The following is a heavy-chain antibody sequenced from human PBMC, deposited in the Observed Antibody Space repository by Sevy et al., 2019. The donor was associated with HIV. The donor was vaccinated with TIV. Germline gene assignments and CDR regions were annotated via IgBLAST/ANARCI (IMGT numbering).Heavy chain of an antibody. CDR1: GYNFTPYW. V-gene: IGHV3-21*01. J-gene: IGHJ4*02. D-gene: IGHD6-19*01. CDR3: ARGASSGWDYFDY. Sequence: GESLKISCKGSGYNFTPYWIGWVRQMPGKGLEWVSYISGLSNYIYYADSLGGRFTISRDNAKNSVYLQMNSLRTEDTAVYYCARGASSGWDYFDYWGQGTLVTVSS. CDR2: ISGLSNYI.